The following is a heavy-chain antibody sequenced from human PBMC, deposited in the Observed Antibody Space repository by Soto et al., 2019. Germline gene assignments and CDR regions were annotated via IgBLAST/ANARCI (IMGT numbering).Heavy chain of an antibody. CDR1: GYTFTSYG. CDR3: ARDTPYYYDSSGWAAFDI. J-gene: IGHJ3*02. V-gene: IGHV1-18*04. CDR2: ISAYNGNT. D-gene: IGHD3-22*01. Sequence: VASVKVSCKASGYTFTSYGISWVRQAPGQGLEWMGWISAYNGNTNYAQKLQGRVTMTTDTSTSTAYMELRSLRSDDTAVYYCARDTPYYYDSSGWAAFDIWGQGTMVTVSS.